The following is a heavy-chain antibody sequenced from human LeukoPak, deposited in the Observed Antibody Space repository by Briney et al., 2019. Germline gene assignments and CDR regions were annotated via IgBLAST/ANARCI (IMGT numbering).Heavy chain of an antibody. CDR3: ARVLGGSSPFDY. V-gene: IGHV4-38-2*01. CDR1: GYSISSGYY. D-gene: IGHD1-26*01. Sequence: PSETLFLTCAVSGYSISSGYYWGWIRQPPGKGLEWIGSIYHSGTTHYNPSLKSRVTISVDTSKNQFSLKLSSVTAADTAIYYCARVLGGSSPFDYWGQGTLVTVSS. J-gene: IGHJ4*02. CDR2: IYHSGTT.